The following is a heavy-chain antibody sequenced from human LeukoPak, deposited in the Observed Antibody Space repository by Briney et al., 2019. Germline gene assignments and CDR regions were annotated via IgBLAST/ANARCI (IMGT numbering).Heavy chain of an antibody. CDR2: INPNSGGT. CDR3: ARDIGTVTLYYYYYYMDV. D-gene: IGHD4-11*01. V-gene: IGHV1-2*02. Sequence: ASVKVSCKASGYTFTGYYMHWVRQAPGQGLEWMGWINPNSGGTNYAQKFQGRVTMTRDTSISTAYMELSRLRSDDTAVYYCARDIGTVTLYYYYYYMDVWGKGTTVTVSS. CDR1: GYTFTGYY. J-gene: IGHJ6*03.